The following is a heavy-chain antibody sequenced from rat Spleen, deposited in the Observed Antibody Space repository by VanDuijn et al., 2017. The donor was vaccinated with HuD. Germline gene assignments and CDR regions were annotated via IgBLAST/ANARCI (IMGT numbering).Heavy chain of an antibody. D-gene: IGHD1-10*01. CDR1: GFTFSDYN. Sequence: EVQLVESGGGLVQPGRSLKLSCAASGFTFSDYNMAWVRQAPKKGLEWVATISYDGSSTYYRDPVKGRFTISRDNAKSTLYLRMDSLRSEDTATYYCTTALITTGGDYYVMDAWGQGASVTVSS. CDR2: ISYDGSST. CDR3: TTALITTGGDYYVMDA. V-gene: IGHV5-7*01. J-gene: IGHJ4*01.